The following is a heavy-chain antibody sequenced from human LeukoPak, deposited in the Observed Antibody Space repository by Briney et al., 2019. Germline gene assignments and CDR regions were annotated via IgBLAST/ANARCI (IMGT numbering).Heavy chain of an antibody. Sequence: PGGSLRLSCAVSGITLSNYGMSWVRQAPGKGLEWVAGISDSGGRTNYADSVKGWFTISRDNPKNTLILQMNSLRPEDTAVYFCAKRGVVIRVILVGFHKEAYYFDSWGQGALVTVSS. J-gene: IGHJ4*02. D-gene: IGHD3-22*01. V-gene: IGHV3-23*01. CDR3: AKRGVVIRVILVGFHKEAYYFDS. CDR1: GITLSNYG. CDR2: ISDSGGRT.